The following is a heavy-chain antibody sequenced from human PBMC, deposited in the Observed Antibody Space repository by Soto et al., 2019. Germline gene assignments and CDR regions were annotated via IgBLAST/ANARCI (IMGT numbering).Heavy chain of an antibody. J-gene: IGHJ4*02. CDR2: IIPIFGTA. Sequence: GATVKVSCKASGGTFSSYAISWVRQAPGQGLEWMGGIIPIFGTANYAQKFQGRVTITADESTSTAYKELSSLRSEDTAVYYCARDLGRWDSSADFDYWGQGTLVTVSS. D-gene: IGHD3-22*01. V-gene: IGHV1-69*13. CDR3: ARDLGRWDSSADFDY. CDR1: GGTFSSYA.